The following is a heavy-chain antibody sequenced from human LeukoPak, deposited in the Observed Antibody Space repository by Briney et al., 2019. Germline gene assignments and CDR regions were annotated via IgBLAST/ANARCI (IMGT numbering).Heavy chain of an antibody. Sequence: GGSLRLSCAASGFTFSSYAMHWVRQAPGKGLEWVAVISYDGSNKYYADSVKGRFTISRDNSKNTVFLQMNSLRAEDTAIYYCAKVLHGSGWYYFEDWGQGTLVTVSS. D-gene: IGHD6-19*01. CDR1: GFTFSSYA. CDR2: ISYDGSNK. CDR3: AKVLHGSGWYYFED. J-gene: IGHJ4*02. V-gene: IGHV3-30-3*01.